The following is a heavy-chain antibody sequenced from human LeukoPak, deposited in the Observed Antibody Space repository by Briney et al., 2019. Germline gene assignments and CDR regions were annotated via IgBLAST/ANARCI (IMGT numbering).Heavy chain of an antibody. J-gene: IGHJ4*02. CDR3: ARAPHYYGSGSYIFDY. D-gene: IGHD3-10*01. Sequence: SETLSLTCTVSGGSISSYYWSWIRQPPGKGLEWIGYIYYSGSTNYNPSLKSRVTISVDTSKNQFSLKLSYVTAADTAVYYCARAPHYYGSGSYIFDYWGQGTLVTVSS. CDR1: GGSISSYY. CDR2: IYYSGST. V-gene: IGHV4-59*01.